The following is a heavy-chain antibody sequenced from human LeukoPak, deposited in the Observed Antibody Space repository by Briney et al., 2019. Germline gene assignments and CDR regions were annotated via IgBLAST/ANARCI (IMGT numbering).Heavy chain of an antibody. D-gene: IGHD3-22*01. J-gene: IGHJ4*02. V-gene: IGHV3-23*01. CDR3: AKDGMYYYDSSGSSYFDY. CDR2: ISGSGGST. Sequence: GGSLRLSCAASGFIFSDYYMSWIRQAPGKGLEWVSGISGSGGSTYYADSVKGRFTISRDNSKNTLYLQMNSLRAEDTAVYYCAKDGMYYYDSSGSSYFDYWGQGTLVTVSS. CDR1: GFIFSDYY.